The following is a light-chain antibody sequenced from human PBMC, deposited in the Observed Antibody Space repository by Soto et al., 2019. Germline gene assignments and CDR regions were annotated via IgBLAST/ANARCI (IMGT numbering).Light chain of an antibody. CDR3: MQPLQAPRT. J-gene: IGKJ1*01. V-gene: IGKV2-28*01. Sequence: DLVMTQSPLSLPVTPGEPASIYCRSSQSLLHSNGYNYLDWYLQKPGQSPQLLIYLGSNRSSGVPDRFSGSGSATDFTLKISRVEAEDVGIYYCMQPLQAPRTFGQGTKVEIK. CDR1: QSLLHSNGYNY. CDR2: LGS.